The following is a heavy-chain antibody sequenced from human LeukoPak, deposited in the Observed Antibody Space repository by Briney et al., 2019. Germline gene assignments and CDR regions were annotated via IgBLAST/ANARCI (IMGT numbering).Heavy chain of an antibody. CDR1: GFTFSSYS. V-gene: IGHV3-23*01. J-gene: IGHJ4*02. CDR2: IVGGGTNT. Sequence: PGGSLRLSCAASGFTFSSYSMNWVRQAPGKGLEWVSGIVGGGTNTYYADSVKGRFTISRDNSKNTLYLQMNSLRAEDTAVYYCAKSVISAVVFDYWGQGTLVTVSS. CDR3: AKSVISAVVFDY.